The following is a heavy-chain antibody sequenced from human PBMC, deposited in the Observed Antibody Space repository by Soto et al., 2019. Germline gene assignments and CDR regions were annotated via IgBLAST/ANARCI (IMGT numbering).Heavy chain of an antibody. CDR3: ARNPDGWFVDYAFDI. J-gene: IGHJ3*02. CDR2: IYYSGST. D-gene: IGHD3-10*01. Sequence: SETLSLTCTVSGGSISSSSYYWGWIRQPPGKGLEWIGGIYYSGSTYYNPSLKSRVTISVDTSKNQFSLMLSSVTAADTAVYYCARNPDGWFVDYAFDIWGQGTMVTVSS. CDR1: GGSISSSSYY. V-gene: IGHV4-39*01.